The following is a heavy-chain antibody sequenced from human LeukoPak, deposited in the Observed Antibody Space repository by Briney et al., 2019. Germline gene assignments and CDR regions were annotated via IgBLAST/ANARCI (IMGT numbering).Heavy chain of an antibody. CDR3: AKVGVAGSSYYFDY. Sequence: PGGSLRLSCAASGFTLRNYAMSWVRQAPGKGLEWVSFISGTGGSTYCADSVKGRFTISRDNSQNTLYLQMNSLRAEDTAVYFCAKVGVAGSSYYFDYWGQGTLVTVSS. V-gene: IGHV3-23*01. J-gene: IGHJ4*02. CDR1: GFTLRNYA. D-gene: IGHD6-19*01. CDR2: ISGTGGST.